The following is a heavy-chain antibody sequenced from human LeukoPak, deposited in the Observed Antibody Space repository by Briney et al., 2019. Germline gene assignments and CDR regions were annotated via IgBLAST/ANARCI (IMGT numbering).Heavy chain of an antibody. V-gene: IGHV1-24*01. D-gene: IGHD3-3*01. J-gene: IGHJ4*02. CDR3: ATGGPWDFLKY. CDR1: GDTLTELS. Sequence: ASVKVSCKVSGDTLTELSTHWVRQAPGKGLEWMGGFDPEHGEMIYAQKLQGRVTMTEDRSTDTAYMELSSLRSEDTAVYYCATGGPWDFLKYWGQGTRVTVSS. CDR2: FDPEHGEM.